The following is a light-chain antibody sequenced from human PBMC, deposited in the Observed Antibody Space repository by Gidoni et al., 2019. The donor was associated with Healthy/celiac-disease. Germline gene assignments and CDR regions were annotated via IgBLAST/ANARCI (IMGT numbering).Light chain of an antibody. CDR2: EVS. CDR3: CSYAGSSTFL. CDR1: SSDVGSYNL. J-gene: IGLJ3*02. Sequence: QSALTQPASVSGSPGQSITISCTGTSSDVGSYNLVAWYQQPPGKAPKLMIYEVSKRPSGVSNRFSGSKSGNTASLTISGLQAEDEADYYCCSYAGSSTFLFGGGTKLTVL. V-gene: IGLV2-23*02.